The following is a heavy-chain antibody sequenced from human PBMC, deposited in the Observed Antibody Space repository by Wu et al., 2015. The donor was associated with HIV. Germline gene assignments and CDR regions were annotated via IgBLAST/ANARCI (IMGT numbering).Heavy chain of an antibody. CDR2: IIPIFGTA. Sequence: QVQLVQSGAEVKKPGSSVKVSCKASGDSFRNYAFIWVRQAPGQGLEWMGGIIPIFGTANYAQKFQGRVTITADESTTTAYMELSSLRSDDTAVYYCARGRRDGHNFPFDYWGQGTLVTVSS. CDR3: ARGRRDGHNFPFDY. D-gene: IGHD5-24*01. CDR1: GDSFRNYA. J-gene: IGHJ4*02. V-gene: IGHV1-69*13.